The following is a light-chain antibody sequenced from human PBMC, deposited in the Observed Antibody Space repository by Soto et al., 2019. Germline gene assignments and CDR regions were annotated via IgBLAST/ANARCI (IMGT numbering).Light chain of an antibody. CDR2: LNSDGSH. J-gene: IGLJ1*01. CDR1: SGHSSYA. V-gene: IGLV4-69*01. CDR3: QTWGTGIHV. Sequence: QPVLTQSPSASASLGASVKLTRTLSSGHSSYAIAWHQQQPEKGPRYLMKLNSDGSHSRGDGIPDRFSGSSSGAERYLTISSLQSEDEADYYCQTWGTGIHVFGTGTKLTVL.